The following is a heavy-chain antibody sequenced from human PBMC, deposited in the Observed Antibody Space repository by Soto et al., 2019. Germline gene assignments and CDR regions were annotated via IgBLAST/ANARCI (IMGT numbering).Heavy chain of an antibody. CDR3: ARDGGYSSAYDYYYGMDV. J-gene: IGHJ6*02. D-gene: IGHD6-25*01. V-gene: IGHV4-31*03. CDR1: GGSISSGGYY. CDR2: IYYSGST. Sequence: QVQLQESGPGLVKPSRTLSLTCTVSGGSISSGGYYWSWIRQHPGKGLEWIGYIYYSGSTYYNPSLKSRVTISVDTSKNQFSLKLSSVTAADTAVYYCARDGGYSSAYDYYYGMDVWGQGTTVTVSS.